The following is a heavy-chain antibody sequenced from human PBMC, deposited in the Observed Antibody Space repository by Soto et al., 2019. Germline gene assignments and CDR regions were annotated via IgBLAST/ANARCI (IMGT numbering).Heavy chain of an antibody. CDR2: ISNDGSST. J-gene: IGHJ3*02. CDR1: GFTSSSYW. D-gene: IGHD3-22*01. Sequence: GGSLRLSCAASGFTSSSYWIHWVRQAPGKGLVWVSRISNDGSSTNYADYVKGRFTISRDNAKNTVYLQMNSLRAEDTVVYYFARVTYYYDSSDHFSADAFDIWGQGTMVTVSS. CDR3: ARVTYYYDSSDHFSADAFDI. V-gene: IGHV3-74*01.